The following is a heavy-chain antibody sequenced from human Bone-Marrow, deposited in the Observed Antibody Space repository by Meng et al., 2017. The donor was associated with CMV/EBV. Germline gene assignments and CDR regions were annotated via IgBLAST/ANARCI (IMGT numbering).Heavy chain of an antibody. D-gene: IGHD3-10*01. Sequence: GGSLRLSCAASGFTFSSYSMNWVRQAPGKGLEWVSSISSSSSYIYYADSVKGRFTISRDNAKNSLYLQMNSLRAEDTAVYYCRVMVRGVPPSFFDYWGQGTLVTVSS. CDR2: ISSSSSYI. J-gene: IGHJ4*02. V-gene: IGHV3-21*01. CDR3: RVMVRGVPPSFFDY. CDR1: GFTFSSYS.